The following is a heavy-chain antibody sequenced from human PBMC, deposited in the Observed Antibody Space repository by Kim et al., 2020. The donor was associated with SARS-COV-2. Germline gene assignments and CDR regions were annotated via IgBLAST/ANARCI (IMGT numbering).Heavy chain of an antibody. CDR3: ARQRYFDWLSLGEYGMDV. CDR1: GGSISSSSYY. CDR2: IYYSGST. D-gene: IGHD3-9*01. V-gene: IGHV4-39*01. Sequence: SETLSLTCTVSGGSISSSSYYWGWIRQPPGKGLEWIGSIYYSGSTYYNPSLKSRVTISVDTSKNQFSLKLSSVTAADTAVYYCARQRYFDWLSLGEYGMDVWGQGTTVTVSS. J-gene: IGHJ6*02.